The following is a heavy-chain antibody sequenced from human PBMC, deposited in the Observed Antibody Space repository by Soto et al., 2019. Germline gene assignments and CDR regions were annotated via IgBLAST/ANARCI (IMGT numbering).Heavy chain of an antibody. CDR3: ATLQLAGPDY. D-gene: IGHD6-19*01. CDR2: INTDGSGT. V-gene: IGHV3-74*01. J-gene: IGHJ4*02. Sequence: EVQLVESGGALVQPGGSLRLSCAASGVTFSDYWMHWVRQVPGKGLVWVSRINTDGSGTSYADFVKGRFTISRDNAKNTVYLQMKSLSADDTAVYYCATLQLAGPDYWGQGTLVTVSS. CDR1: GVTFSDYW.